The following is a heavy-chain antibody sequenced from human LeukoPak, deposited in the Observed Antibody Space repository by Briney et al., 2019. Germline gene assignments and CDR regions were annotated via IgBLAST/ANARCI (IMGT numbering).Heavy chain of an antibody. CDR3: ASAGYSDAFDI. J-gene: IGHJ3*02. CDR1: GGSISSGSYY. Sequence: SETLSLTCTVSGGSISSGSYYWRWIRQPAGKGLEWIGRIYTSGSTNYNPSLKIRVTISVDTSKNQFSLKLSSVTAADTAVYYCASAGYSDAFDIWGQGTMVTVYS. D-gene: IGHD5-18*01. CDR2: IYTSGST. V-gene: IGHV4-61*02.